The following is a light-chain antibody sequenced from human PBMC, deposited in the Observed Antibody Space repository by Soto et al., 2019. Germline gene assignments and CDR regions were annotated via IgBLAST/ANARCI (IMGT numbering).Light chain of an antibody. V-gene: IGKV1-27*01. CDR2: EAS. CDR1: QCISNY. Sequence: IQITQSPSSLSASVGDRVTSTCRASQCISNYIAWYKQKPGKLPKPLIYEASTSKSGVPSPFSGSGFGTDFTLTISSXQPEAVAAYYCQKYNSAPFTFGPGTKVDTK. CDR3: QKYNSAPFT. J-gene: IGKJ3*01.